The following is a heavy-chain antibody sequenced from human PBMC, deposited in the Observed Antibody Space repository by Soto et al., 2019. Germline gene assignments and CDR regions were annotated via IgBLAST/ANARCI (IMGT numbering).Heavy chain of an antibody. V-gene: IGHV3-30-3*01. D-gene: IGHD3-22*01. J-gene: IGHJ4*02. CDR1: VFTFSSYA. CDR2: ISYDGSNK. Sequence: PRGSLRLSCSASVFTFSSYAMHWFRQAPGKGLEWVAVISYDGSNKYYADSVKGRFTISRDNSKNTLYLQMNSLRAEDTAVYYCARAGYYYDSSGYYPYYFDYWGQGTLVTVSS. CDR3: ARAGYYYDSSGYYPYYFDY.